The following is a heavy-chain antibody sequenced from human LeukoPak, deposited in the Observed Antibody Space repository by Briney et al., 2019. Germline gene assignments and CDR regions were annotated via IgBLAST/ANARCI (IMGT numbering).Heavy chain of an antibody. J-gene: IGHJ6*03. CDR1: GLTFSSYA. CDR3: AKTDVDTAMVWYYYYYYMDV. V-gene: IGHV3-23*01. CDR2: ISGSGGST. D-gene: IGHD5-18*01. Sequence: PGGSLRLSCAASGLTFSSYAMSWVRQAPGKGLEWVSAISGSGGSTYYADSVKGRFTISRDNSKNTLYLQMNSLRAEDTAVYYCAKTDVDTAMVWYYYYYYMDVWGKGTTVTVSS.